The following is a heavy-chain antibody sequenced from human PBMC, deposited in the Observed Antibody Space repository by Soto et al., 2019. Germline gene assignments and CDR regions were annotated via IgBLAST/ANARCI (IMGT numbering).Heavy chain of an antibody. CDR2: ISGSGGST. J-gene: IGHJ4*02. V-gene: IGHV3-23*01. Sequence: GGSLRLSCAASGFTFSSYAMSWVRQAPGKGLEWVSAISGSGGSTYYADSVKGRFTISRDNSKNTLYLQMNSLRAEDTAVYYCAKVPFSWIQLWPRGVYFDYWGQGTLVTVSS. CDR1: GFTFSSYA. D-gene: IGHD5-18*01. CDR3: AKVPFSWIQLWPRGVYFDY.